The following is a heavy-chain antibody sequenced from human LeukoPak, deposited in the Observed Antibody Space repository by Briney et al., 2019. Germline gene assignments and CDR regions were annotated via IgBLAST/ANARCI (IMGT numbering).Heavy chain of an antibody. CDR3: AKDKSMVRDLDY. CDR2: IQADGRNR. Sequence: PGGSLRLSCAASGFSFSTYGMHCVRQAPGKGLEWLAFIQADGRNRYYADSVKGRFTISRDNSKNTLFLQMNSLRAEDTAVYYCAKDKSMVRDLDYWGQGNLVTVSS. V-gene: IGHV3-30*02. CDR1: GFSFSTYG. J-gene: IGHJ4*02. D-gene: IGHD3-10*01.